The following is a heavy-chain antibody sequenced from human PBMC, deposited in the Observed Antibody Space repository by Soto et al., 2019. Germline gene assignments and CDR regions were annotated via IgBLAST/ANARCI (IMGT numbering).Heavy chain of an antibody. CDR1: GFTFTSSA. J-gene: IGHJ6*02. V-gene: IGHV1-58*01. D-gene: IGHD1-7*01. CDR3: AASPFGITGTTKPYYYYGMDV. CDR2: IVVGSGNT. Sequence: GASVKVSCKASGFTFTSSAVQWVRQARGQRLEWIGWIVVGSGNTNYAQKFQERVTITRDMSTSTAYMELSSLRSEDTAVYYCAASPFGITGTTKPYYYYGMDVWGQGTTVTVSS.